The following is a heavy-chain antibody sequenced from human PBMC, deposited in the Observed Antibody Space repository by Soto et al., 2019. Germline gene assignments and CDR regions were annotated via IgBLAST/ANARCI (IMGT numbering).Heavy chain of an antibody. CDR1: GFTFSSYG. Sequence: LRLSCAASGFTFSSYGMHWVRQAPGKGLEWVAVIWYDGSNKYYADSVKGRFTISRDNSKNTLYLQMNSLRAEDTAVYYCARDEHYGSGSPNYYYYGMDVWGQGTTVTVSS. D-gene: IGHD3-10*01. J-gene: IGHJ6*02. CDR2: IWYDGSNK. V-gene: IGHV3-33*01. CDR3: ARDEHYGSGSPNYYYYGMDV.